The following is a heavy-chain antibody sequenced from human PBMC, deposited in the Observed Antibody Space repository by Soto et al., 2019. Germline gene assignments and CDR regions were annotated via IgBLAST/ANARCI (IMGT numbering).Heavy chain of an antibody. CDR1: GFTFSSYA. Sequence: QVQLVESGGGVVQPGRSLRLSCAASGFTFSSYAMHWVRQAPGKGLEWVAVISYDGSNKYYADSVKGRFTISRDNSKNTLYLHMNSLRAEDTAVYYCARAVPVFDHFDYWGQGTLVTVSS. V-gene: IGHV3-30-3*01. J-gene: IGHJ4*02. CDR3: ARAVPVFDHFDY. CDR2: ISYDGSNK. D-gene: IGHD3-10*02.